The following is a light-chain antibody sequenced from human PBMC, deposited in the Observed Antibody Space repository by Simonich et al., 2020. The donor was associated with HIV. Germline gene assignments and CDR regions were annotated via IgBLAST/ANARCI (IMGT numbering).Light chain of an antibody. CDR3: CSYAGSSVV. CDR2: EGS. CDR1: SSGVASYNL. V-gene: IGLV2-23*01. J-gene: IGLJ2*01. Sequence: QSALTQPPSASGSPGQSIIISCTGPSSGVASYNLVSCFPQHPGKAPKLMIYEGSNRPSGVSNRFSGSKSGNTASLTISGLQAEDEADYYCCSYAGSSVVFGGGTKLTVL.